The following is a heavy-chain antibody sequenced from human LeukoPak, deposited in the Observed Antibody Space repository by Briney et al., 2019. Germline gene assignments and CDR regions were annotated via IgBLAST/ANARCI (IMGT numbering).Heavy chain of an antibody. D-gene: IGHD5-18*01. J-gene: IGHJ4*02. CDR3: ARDRGYSYGGRLSFEY. Sequence: GGSLRLSCAASGFTFSSYEMNWVRQAPGKGLEWVSYISSSGSTKYYADSVKGRLTISRDNAKNSLYLQMNSLRAEDTAVYYCARDRGYSYGGRLSFEYWGQGTLVTVSS. V-gene: IGHV3-48*03. CDR1: GFTFSSYE. CDR2: ISSSGSTK.